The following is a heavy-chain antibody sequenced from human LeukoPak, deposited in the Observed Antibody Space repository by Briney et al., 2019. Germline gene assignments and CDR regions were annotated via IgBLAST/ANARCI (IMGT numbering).Heavy chain of an antibody. CDR2: IKFDGSEK. J-gene: IGHJ4*02. CDR3: VKDLPVFHY. CDR1: GFTFNSFA. Sequence: PGGSLRLSCTASGFTFNSFAMHWVRQAPGKGLEWVAYIKFDGSEKQYGDSVRGRFTISRDNSKNTLYLQMNGLRGDDTAIYYCVKDLPVFHYWGQGTLVTVS. V-gene: IGHV3-30*02.